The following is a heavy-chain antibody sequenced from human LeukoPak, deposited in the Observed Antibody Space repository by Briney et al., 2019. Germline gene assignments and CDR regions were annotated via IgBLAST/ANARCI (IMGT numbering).Heavy chain of an antibody. CDR2: IIPILGIA. CDR3: AREDYYDSSGYYGTFDY. Sequence: SVKVSCKASGGTFSSYAISWVRQAPGQGLEWMGRIIPILGIANYAQKFQGRVTITADKSTSTAYMELSSLRSEDTAVYYCAREDYYDSSGYYGTFDYWGQGTLVTVSS. CDR1: GGTFSSYA. V-gene: IGHV1-69*04. D-gene: IGHD3-22*01. J-gene: IGHJ4*02.